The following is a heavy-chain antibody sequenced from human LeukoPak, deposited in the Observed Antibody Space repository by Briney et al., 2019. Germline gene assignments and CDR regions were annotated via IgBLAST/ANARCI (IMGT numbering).Heavy chain of an antibody. CDR1: GDSIGDYY. Sequence: SETLSLTCTVSGDSIGDYYWSWIRQPPGKELEWIGYIYYSGSTNYNPSLKSRVTISIDSSQNQVSMKLSYVTAADTAMYYCARTRGTTPNVFDVWGQGTLVTVSS. J-gene: IGHJ3*01. CDR2: IYYSGST. V-gene: IGHV4-59*01. CDR3: ARTRGTTPNVFDV. D-gene: IGHD1-7*01.